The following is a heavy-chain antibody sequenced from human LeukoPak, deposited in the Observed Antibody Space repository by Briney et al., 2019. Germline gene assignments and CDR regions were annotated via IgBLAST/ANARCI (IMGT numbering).Heavy chain of an antibody. CDR3: ARDAPGQSYFDY. V-gene: IGHV6-1*01. CDR1: GDSVSSNSGV. CDR2: TYYRSKWFY. Sequence: PSQTLSLTCAISGDSVSSNSGVWNWIRQSPSRGLEWLGRTYYRSKWFYDYAESVKGRIIVNPDTSKNQFSLHLNSITPDDTAVYYCARDAPGQSYFDYWGRGTLVTVSS. J-gene: IGHJ4*02.